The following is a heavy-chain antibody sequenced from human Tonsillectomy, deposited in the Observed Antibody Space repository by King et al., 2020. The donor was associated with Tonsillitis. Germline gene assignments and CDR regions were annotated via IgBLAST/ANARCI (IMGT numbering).Heavy chain of an antibody. CDR3: ARGRRRDYYAWGTYRDFDY. D-gene: IGHD3-10*01. J-gene: IGHJ4*02. CDR1: GYTFTAYF. V-gene: IGHV1-2*02. CDR2: ISPNSGGT. Sequence: QLVQSGAEVKKPGASVKVSCKASGYTFTAYFMHWVRQAPGQGLEWLGWISPNSGGTTYAQKFQGRGTMTRDTSINTAYMEVSRLRSDDTAVYYCARGRRRDYYAWGTYRDFDYGGQGTLVTVSS.